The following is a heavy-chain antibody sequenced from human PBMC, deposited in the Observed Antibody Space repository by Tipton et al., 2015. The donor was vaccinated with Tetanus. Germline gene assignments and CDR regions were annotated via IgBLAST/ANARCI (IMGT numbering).Heavy chain of an antibody. CDR2: IYANGAT. CDR1: GVTVSNSH. J-gene: IGHJ4*02. D-gene: IGHD6-19*01. CDR3: ADARFGQWLLGATDY. V-gene: IGHV3-53*01. Sequence: AVSGVTVSNSHTSWVRQAPGKGLECVSMIYANGATSYADSGKGRFTISRDNSKNTLYLQMNSLRAEDTAVYYCADARFGQWLLGATDYWGQGSLVTVSS.